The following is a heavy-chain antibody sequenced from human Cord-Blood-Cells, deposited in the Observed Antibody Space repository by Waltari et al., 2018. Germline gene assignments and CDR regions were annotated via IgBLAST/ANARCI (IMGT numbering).Heavy chain of an antibody. J-gene: IGHJ3*02. Sequence: QVQLVQSGAEVKKPGASVKVSCQASGYTFTGYYMHWVRQAPGQGLEWMGRINPNSGGTNYAQKFQGRVTMTRDTSISTAYMELSRLRSDDTAVYYCARARCTGGVCYDAFDIWGQGTMVTVSS. CDR1: GYTFTGYY. V-gene: IGHV1-2*06. D-gene: IGHD2-8*02. CDR2: INPNSGGT. CDR3: ARARCTGGVCYDAFDI.